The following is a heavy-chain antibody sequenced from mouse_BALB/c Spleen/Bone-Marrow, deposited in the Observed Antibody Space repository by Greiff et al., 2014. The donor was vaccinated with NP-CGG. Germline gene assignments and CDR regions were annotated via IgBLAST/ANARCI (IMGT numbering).Heavy chain of an antibody. CDR2: IDPANGNT. CDR3: ARWLRRYYAMDY. J-gene: IGHJ4*01. Sequence: VHVKQSGAELVKPGASVKLSCTASGFNIKDTYMHWVKQRPEQGLEWIGRIDPANGNTKYDPKFQGKATITADTSSNTAHLQLSSLTSEDTAVYYCARWLRRYYAMDYWGQGTSVTVSS. V-gene: IGHV14-3*02. CDR1: GFNIKDTY. D-gene: IGHD2-2*01.